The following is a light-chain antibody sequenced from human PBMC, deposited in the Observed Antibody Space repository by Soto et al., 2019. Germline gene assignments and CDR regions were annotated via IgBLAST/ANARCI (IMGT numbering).Light chain of an antibody. J-gene: IGLJ1*01. CDR3: SSYTSSSTPV. CDR1: SSDVGGYRY. Sequence: QSVLTQPASVSGSPGQSITISCTGTSSDVGGYRYVSWYQQHPGKAPKLIIYEVSHRPSGVSNRFSGSKSGNTASLTISGLQAEDEADYYCSSYTSSSTPVFGTGTKVTVL. CDR2: EVS. V-gene: IGLV2-14*01.